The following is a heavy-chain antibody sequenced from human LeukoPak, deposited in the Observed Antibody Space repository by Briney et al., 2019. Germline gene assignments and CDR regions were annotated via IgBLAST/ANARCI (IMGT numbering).Heavy chain of an antibody. D-gene: IGHD6-13*01. Sequence: GESLRISCKGSGYSFTSYWISWVRQAPGKGLEWVSYISSSGSTIYYANSVKGRFTISRDNAKNSLYLQMNSLRAEDTAVYYCARISPPYSSSWNAFDIWGQGTMVTVSS. CDR2: ISSSGSTI. V-gene: IGHV3-48*04. J-gene: IGHJ3*02. CDR3: ARISPPYSSSWNAFDI. CDR1: GYSFTSYW.